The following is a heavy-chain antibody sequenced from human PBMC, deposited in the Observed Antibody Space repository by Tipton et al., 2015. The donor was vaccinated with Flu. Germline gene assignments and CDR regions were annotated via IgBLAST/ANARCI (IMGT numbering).Heavy chain of an antibody. J-gene: IGHJ5*02. D-gene: IGHD3-10*01. CDR2: IYYSGST. V-gene: IGHV4-59*01. CDR3: ARDTMVRGTIGP. Sequence: LRLSCTVSGGSISPYYWSWIRQPPGRGPEWIGYIYYSGSTNYNPSLRSRVTISVDTSKNQFSLRLTSVSAADTAVYYCARDTMVRGTIGPWGQGTLVTVSS. CDR1: GGSISPYY.